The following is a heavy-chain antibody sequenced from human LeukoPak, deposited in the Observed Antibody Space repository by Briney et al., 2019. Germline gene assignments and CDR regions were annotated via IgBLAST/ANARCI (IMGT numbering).Heavy chain of an antibody. D-gene: IGHD1-20*01. CDR3: AKMTPFLYNWNDAADY. CDR2: ISSGGRTI. J-gene: IGHJ4*02. Sequence: PGGSLRLSCAASGFTFSDYYMSWIRQAPGKGLEWVSYISSGGRTIYYADSVKGRFTISRDSSKNTLYLQMNSLRAEDTAVYYCAKMTPFLYNWNDAADYWGQGTLVTVSS. V-gene: IGHV3-11*04. CDR1: GFTFSDYY.